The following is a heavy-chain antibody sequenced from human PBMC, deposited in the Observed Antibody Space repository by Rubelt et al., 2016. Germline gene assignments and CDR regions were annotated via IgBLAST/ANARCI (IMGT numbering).Heavy chain of an antibody. CDR2: ISWNSGNI. CDR1: GFTFDDYS. Sequence: GESGGGLVQPGRSLRLSCAASGFTFDDYSMHWVRQAPGKGLEWVSGISWNSGNIGYADSVKCRFTISRDNAKNSLYLQMNSLRAEDTALYYCAKDIGGLGGYCTSTSCSSYYYYGMDVWGQGTTVTVSS. J-gene: IGHJ6*02. V-gene: IGHV3-9*01. CDR3: AKDIGGLGGYCTSTSCSSYYYYGMDV. D-gene: IGHD2-2*01.